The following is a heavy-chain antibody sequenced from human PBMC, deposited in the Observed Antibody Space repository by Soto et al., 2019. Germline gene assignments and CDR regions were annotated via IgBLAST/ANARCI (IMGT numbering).Heavy chain of an antibody. CDR2: VSYSGRS. CDR3: ARRWGHGDYFLFDP. D-gene: IGHD4-17*01. V-gene: IGHV4-39*01. J-gene: IGHJ5*02. CDR1: GASISSGGFH. Sequence: QLLLQESGPGLVKPSETLSLACNVSGASISSGGFHWDWIRQPPGKGLEWIGSVSYSGRSDYNPSRRSRLAISADTSYNRCSLELTSVTAADTAVYYCARRWGHGDYFLFDPWVPGNLVTVSS.